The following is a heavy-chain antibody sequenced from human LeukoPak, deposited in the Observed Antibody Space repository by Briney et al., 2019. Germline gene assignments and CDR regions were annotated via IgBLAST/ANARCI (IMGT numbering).Heavy chain of an antibody. J-gene: IGHJ4*02. D-gene: IGHD2-15*01. Sequence: ASVKVSCKASGYTFTGNYLHWVRQAPGQGLEWMGWIIPNGGVTNYAQKFQGRVTMTRDTSITTVYMELTRLSSDDTAVYYCARDQGGFDYWGQGTLVTVSS. V-gene: IGHV1-2*02. CDR3: ARDQGGFDY. CDR2: IIPNGGVT. CDR1: GYTFTGNY.